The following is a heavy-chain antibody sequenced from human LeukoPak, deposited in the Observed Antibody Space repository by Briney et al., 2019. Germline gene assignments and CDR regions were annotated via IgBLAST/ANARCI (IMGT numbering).Heavy chain of an antibody. V-gene: IGHV4-61*02. CDR1: GGSISSGSYY. CDR2: IYTSGST. Sequence: SETLSLTCTVSGGSISSGSYYWSWIRQPAGKGLEWIGRIYTSGSTNYNPSLKSRVTISVDTSKNQFSLKLSSVTAADTAVYYCASFVQLERRGSDYWGQGTLVTVSS. D-gene: IGHD1-1*01. J-gene: IGHJ4*02. CDR3: ASFVQLERRGSDY.